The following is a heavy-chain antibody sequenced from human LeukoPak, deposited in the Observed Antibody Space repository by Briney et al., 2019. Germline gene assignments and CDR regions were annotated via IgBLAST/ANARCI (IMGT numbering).Heavy chain of an antibody. D-gene: IGHD2-2*02. CDR2: INPNSGGT. V-gene: IGHV1-2*06. Sequence: VASVKVSCKASGYTFTGYYMHWVRQAPGQGLEWMGRINPNSGGTNYAQKFQGRVTMTRDTSISTAYMELSRLRSDDTAVYYCARDYDDIVVVPAAIRGKNNWFDPWGQGTLVTVSS. J-gene: IGHJ5*02. CDR3: ARDYDDIVVVPAAIRGKNNWFDP. CDR1: GYTFTGYY.